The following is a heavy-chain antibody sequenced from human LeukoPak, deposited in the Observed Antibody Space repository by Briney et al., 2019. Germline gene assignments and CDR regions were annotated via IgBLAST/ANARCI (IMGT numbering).Heavy chain of an antibody. CDR3: ARHVREQQLGWFDP. V-gene: IGHV4-59*01. CDR1: GGPISSYY. D-gene: IGHD6-13*01. Sequence: PSETLSLTCTVSGGPISSYYWNWIRQPPGKGLEWIGYIYDSGNTNYNPSLESRVTISVDTSKNQFSLKLNSVTAADTAVYYCARHVREQQLGWFDPWGQGTLVTVSS. CDR2: IYDSGNT. J-gene: IGHJ5*02.